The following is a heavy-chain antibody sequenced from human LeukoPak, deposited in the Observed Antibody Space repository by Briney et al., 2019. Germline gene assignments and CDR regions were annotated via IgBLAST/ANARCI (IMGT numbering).Heavy chain of an antibody. D-gene: IGHD6-13*01. J-gene: IGHJ4*02. Sequence: SSVKVSCTASGDNFNNYVISWVRQAPGQGLEWMGGIIPVCGTVKYAQKCQGRVTITADESTSTAYMELDSLKSSDTALYFCEAAGGSNWYIYWGQGTRVTVSS. CDR1: GDNFNNYV. CDR3: EAAGGSNWYIY. CDR2: IIPVCGTV. V-gene: IGHV1-69*13.